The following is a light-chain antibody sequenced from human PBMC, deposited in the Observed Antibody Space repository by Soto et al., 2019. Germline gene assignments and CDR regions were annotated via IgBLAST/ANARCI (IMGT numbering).Light chain of an antibody. CDR2: GAS. Sequence: ELVLTQSPGTLSLSPGERATLSCRASQSVTSNYLAWYQQKPAQAPRLLIYGASSRATGIPDRFSGGASGTDFTLTISRLEPEDLAVYYCQQYGSSPRTFGQGTKVEIK. V-gene: IGKV3-20*01. J-gene: IGKJ1*01. CDR1: QSVTSNY. CDR3: QQYGSSPRT.